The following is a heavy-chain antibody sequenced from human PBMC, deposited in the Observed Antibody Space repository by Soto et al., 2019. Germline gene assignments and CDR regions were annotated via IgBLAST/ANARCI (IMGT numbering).Heavy chain of an antibody. V-gene: IGHV3-53*04. D-gene: IGHD5-12*01. J-gene: IGHJ3*02. CDR1: GFTVSSNY. Sequence: EVQLVESGGGLVQPGGSLRLSCAASGFTVSSNYMSWVRQAPGKGLEWVSVIYSGGSTYYADSVKGRFTISRHNSKNTLYLQMNSLRAEDTAVYYCARERSGYDYDAFDIWGQGTMVTVSS. CDR2: IYSGGST. CDR3: ARERSGYDYDAFDI.